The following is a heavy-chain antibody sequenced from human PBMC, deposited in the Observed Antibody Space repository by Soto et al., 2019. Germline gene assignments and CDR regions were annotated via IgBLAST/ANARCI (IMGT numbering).Heavy chain of an antibody. Sequence: SLRLSCAASGFIFTRYSMNWVRQAPGKGLEWVSSISSTTNYIYYGDSMKGRFTISRDNAKNSLYLEMNSLRAEDTAVYYCARESEDLTSNFDYWDQGTLVTVSS. V-gene: IGHV3-21*06. CDR1: GFIFTRYS. CDR3: ARESEDLTSNFDY. CDR2: ISSTTNYI. J-gene: IGHJ4*02.